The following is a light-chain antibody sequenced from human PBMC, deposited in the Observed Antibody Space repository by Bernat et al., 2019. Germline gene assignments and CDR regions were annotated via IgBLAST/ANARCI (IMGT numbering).Light chain of an antibody. CDR2: AAE. J-gene: IGKJ4*01. Sequence: DIQMSQSPSSLSASVGDRVTITCRASQNIDTYLNCYQQHPVKAPKLLIFAAETLESGVPSRFRGRGSGTDFTLTISSLQPEDSATCYCQQSYSSLLLTFGGGTKVE. V-gene: IGKV1-39*01. CDR3: QQSYSSLLLT. CDR1: QNIDTY.